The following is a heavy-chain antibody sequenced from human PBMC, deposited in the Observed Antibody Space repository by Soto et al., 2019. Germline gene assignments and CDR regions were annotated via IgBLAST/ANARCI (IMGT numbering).Heavy chain of an antibody. D-gene: IGHD3-9*01. CDR2: ISSSSSYI. CDR3: ARDNPQGYDILTSWFDP. V-gene: IGHV3-21*01. J-gene: IGHJ5*02. Sequence: GGSLRLSCAASGFTFSSYSMNWVRQAPGKGLEWVSSISSSSSYIYYADSVKGRFTISRDNAKNSLYLQMNSLRAEDTAVYYCARDNPQGYDILTSWFDPWGQGTLVTVSS. CDR1: GFTFSSYS.